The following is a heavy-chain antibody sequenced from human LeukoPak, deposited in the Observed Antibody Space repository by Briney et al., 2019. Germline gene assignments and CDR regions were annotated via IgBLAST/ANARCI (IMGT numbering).Heavy chain of an antibody. V-gene: IGHV3-48*02. CDR3: ARDSGYYYDSSGYGAFDI. Sequence: PGGSLRLSCAASGFTFSSYSMNWVRQAPGKGLEWVSYISSRGSTIYYADSVKGRFTISRDNAKNSLYLQMNSLRDEDTAVYYCARDSGYYYDSSGYGAFDIWGQGTMVTVSS. CDR1: GFTFSSYS. CDR2: ISSRGSTI. J-gene: IGHJ3*02. D-gene: IGHD3-22*01.